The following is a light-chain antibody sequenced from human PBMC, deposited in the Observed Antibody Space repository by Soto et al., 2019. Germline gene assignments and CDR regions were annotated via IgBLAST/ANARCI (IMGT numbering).Light chain of an antibody. CDR1: SSDVGGYNY. CDR2: DVS. V-gene: IGLV2-14*03. CDR3: SSYTSSSTLEV. Sequence: QSALTQPASVSGSPGQSITISCTGTSSDVGGYNYVSCYQHHPGKAPKLMIYDVSNRPSGVSNRFSGSKSGNTASLTISGLQAEDEADYYCSSYTSSSTLEVFGTGTKLTVL. J-gene: IGLJ1*01.